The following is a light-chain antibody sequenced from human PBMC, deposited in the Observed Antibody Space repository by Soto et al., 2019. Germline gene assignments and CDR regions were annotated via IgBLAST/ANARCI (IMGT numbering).Light chain of an antibody. Sequence: QSVLTQSPSASASLGASVKLTCTLSSGHSSYAIAWHQQQPEKGPRYLMKLDSDGSHTKGDAIPDRVSGSSSGAERYLTISSIQSEDEAAYSFQTWGTGLHVVVGGGTKRTVL. V-gene: IGLV4-69*01. CDR3: QTWGTGLHVV. J-gene: IGLJ2*01. CDR2: LDSDGSH. CDR1: SGHSSYA.